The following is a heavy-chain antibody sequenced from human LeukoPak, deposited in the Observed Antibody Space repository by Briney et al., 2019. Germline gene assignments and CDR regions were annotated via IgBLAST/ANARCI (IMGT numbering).Heavy chain of an antibody. D-gene: IGHD5-18*01. Sequence: ASVKVSCKASGYTFTGYFMHWVRQAPGQGLEWMGWINPNSGGTNYAQKFQGRVTMTRDTSISIAYMELSSLRSDDTAIYFCARGGLQLWFLVDYWGQGTLVTVSS. CDR2: INPNSGGT. V-gene: IGHV1-2*02. CDR1: GYTFTGYF. CDR3: ARGGLQLWFLVDY. J-gene: IGHJ4*02.